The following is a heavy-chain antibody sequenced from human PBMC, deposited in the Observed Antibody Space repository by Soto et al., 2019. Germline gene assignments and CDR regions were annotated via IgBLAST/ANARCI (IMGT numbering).Heavy chain of an antibody. J-gene: IGHJ5*02. Sequence: GSLRVSCAGSGFTFRRYSIHWVRQAPGKGLEWVAVISYDGSNKYYADSVKGRFTISRDNSKNTLYLQMNSLRAEDTAVYYCARGRYGSSTSCYNSWGQGTLVTVSS. D-gene: IGHD2-2*02. CDR3: ARGRYGSSTSCYNS. CDR2: ISYDGSNK. V-gene: IGHV3-30-3*01. CDR1: GFTFRRYS.